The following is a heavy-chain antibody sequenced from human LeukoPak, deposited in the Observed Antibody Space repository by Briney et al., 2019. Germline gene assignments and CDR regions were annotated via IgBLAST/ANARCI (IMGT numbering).Heavy chain of an antibody. D-gene: IGHD3-22*01. Sequence: PGRSLRLSCAASGFTFDDYAMHWVRQAPGKGLGWVSGISWNSGSIGYADSVKGRFTISRDNAKNSLYLQMNSLRAEDMALYYCARAGLAMIVPYYFDYWGQGTLVTVSS. J-gene: IGHJ4*02. CDR2: ISWNSGSI. CDR3: ARAGLAMIVPYYFDY. V-gene: IGHV3-9*03. CDR1: GFTFDDYA.